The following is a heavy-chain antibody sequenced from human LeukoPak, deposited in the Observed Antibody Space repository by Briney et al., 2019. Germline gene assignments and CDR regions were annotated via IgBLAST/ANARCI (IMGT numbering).Heavy chain of an antibody. CDR2: IYYSGST. J-gene: IGHJ4*02. V-gene: IGHV4-39*01. CDR3: ARRYYYDSSGYYPFDY. Sequence: SSYWMSWIRQPPGKGLEWIGSIYYSGSTYYNPSLKSRVTISVDTSKNQFSLKLSSVTAADTAVYYCARRYYYDSSGYYPFDYWGQGTLVTVSS. CDR1: SSYW. D-gene: IGHD3-22*01.